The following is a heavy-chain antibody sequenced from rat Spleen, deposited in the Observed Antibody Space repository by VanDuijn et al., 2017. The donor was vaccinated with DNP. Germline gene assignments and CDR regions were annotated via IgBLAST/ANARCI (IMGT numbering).Heavy chain of an antibody. Sequence: EVQLVESGGGLVQPGRSLKLSCVASKFTFRYYGMAWVRQAPTQGLEWVATISYDGSSTYYRDSVKGRFTISRDNAKNTLYLQMNSLKSEDTATYYCARHSASNSGPRGYAMDAWGQGTSVTVSS. CDR3: ARHSASNSGPRGYAMDA. V-gene: IGHV5-29*01. CDR2: ISYDGSST. D-gene: IGHD3-6*01. CDR1: KFTFRYYG. J-gene: IGHJ4*01.